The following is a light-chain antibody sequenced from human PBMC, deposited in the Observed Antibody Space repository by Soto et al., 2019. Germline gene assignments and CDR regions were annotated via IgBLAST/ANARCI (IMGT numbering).Light chain of an antibody. Sequence: EIVLTQSPGTLSLSPGERATLSCRASQSVSSSSLAWYQQKPGQAPRLLIYGASTRATGIPARFSGSGSGTEFTLTISSLQSEDFAVYYCQQYNDWPPTFGQGTRLEI. CDR2: GAS. CDR1: QSVSSS. CDR3: QQYNDWPPT. J-gene: IGKJ5*01. V-gene: IGKV3-15*01.